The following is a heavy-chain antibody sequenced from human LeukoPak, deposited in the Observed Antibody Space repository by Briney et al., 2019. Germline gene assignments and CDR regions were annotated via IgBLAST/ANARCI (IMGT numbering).Heavy chain of an antibody. Sequence: PGGSLRLSCATSGFTFSTYTMSWVRPAPGNGLEWLSSISSSGAYIYYADSMKRRFTISRDNTNKTLYLQTKTLTAEATSLYSSAKKPSGRGYEDYWGQGTLVIVSS. CDR2: ISSSGAYI. CDR1: GFTFSTYT. D-gene: IGHD3-10*01. CDR3: AKKPSGRGYEDY. V-gene: IGHV3-23*01. J-gene: IGHJ4*02.